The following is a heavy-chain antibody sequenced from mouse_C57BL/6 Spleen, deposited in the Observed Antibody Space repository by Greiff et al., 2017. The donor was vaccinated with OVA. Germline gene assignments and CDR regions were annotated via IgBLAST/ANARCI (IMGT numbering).Heavy chain of an antibody. V-gene: IGHV7-3*01. CDR2: IRNKANGYTT. CDR1: GFTFTDYY. J-gene: IGHJ2*01. Sequence: EVHLVESGGGLVQPGGSLSLSCAASGFTFTDYYMSWVRQPPGKALEWLGFIRNKANGYTTEYSASVKGRFTISRDNSQSSLYLQMNALRAEDSATYYCARYISNYYFDYWGQGTTLTVSS. D-gene: IGHD2-5*01. CDR3: ARYISNYYFDY.